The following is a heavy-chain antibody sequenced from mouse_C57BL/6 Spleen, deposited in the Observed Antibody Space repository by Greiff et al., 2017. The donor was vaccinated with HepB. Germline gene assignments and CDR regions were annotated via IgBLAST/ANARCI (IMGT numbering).Heavy chain of an antibody. D-gene: IGHD2-4*01. Sequence: QVQLQQPGAELVKPGASVKMSCKASGYTFTSYWITWVKQRPGQGLEWIGDIYPGSGSTNYNEKFKSKATLTVDTSSSTAYMQLSSLTSADSAVYDCAREENYDYVYYAMDYWGQGTSVTVSS. J-gene: IGHJ4*01. V-gene: IGHV1-55*01. CDR3: AREENYDYVYYAMDY. CDR1: GYTFTSYW. CDR2: IYPGSGST.